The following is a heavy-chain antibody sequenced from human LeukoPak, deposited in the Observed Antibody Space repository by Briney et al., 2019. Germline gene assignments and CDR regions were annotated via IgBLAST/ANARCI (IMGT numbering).Heavy chain of an antibody. V-gene: IGHV1-8*01. CDR2: MNPNSGNT. Sequence: ASVKVSCKASGYTFTSYDINWVRQATGQGLEWMGWMNPNSGNTGYAQKFQGRVTMTRNTSISTAYMELSSLRSEDTAGYYCARGITMIVVAPGYWGQGTLVTVSS. D-gene: IGHD3-22*01. CDR1: GYTFTSYD. CDR3: ARGITMIVVAPGY. J-gene: IGHJ4*02.